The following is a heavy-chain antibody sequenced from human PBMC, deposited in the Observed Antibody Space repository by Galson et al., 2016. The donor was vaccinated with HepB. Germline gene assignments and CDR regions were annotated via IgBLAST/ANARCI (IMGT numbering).Heavy chain of an antibody. CDR3: ARDPRKIRYQLLEIYYYYYAMDV. V-gene: IGHV1-18*01. Sequence: QSGAEVKKPGASVKVSCKASGYTFTTYGISWVRQAPGQGLEWMGWISAYNGNTHYAQKLQGRVTMTTDTSTSTAHLELRSLRSDDKAVYYCARDPRKIRYQLLEIYYYYYAMDVWGQGTTVTVSS. D-gene: IGHD2-2*01. CDR1: GYTFTTYG. J-gene: IGHJ6*02. CDR2: ISAYNGNT.